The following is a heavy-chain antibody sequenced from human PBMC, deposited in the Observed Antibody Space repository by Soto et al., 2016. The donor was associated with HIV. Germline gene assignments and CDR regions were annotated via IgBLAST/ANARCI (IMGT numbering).Heavy chain of an antibody. V-gene: IGHV3-23*01. J-gene: IGHJ3*01. CDR1: GFTFGNYA. CDR3: AKDLRMTMVQGFIDALDF. CDR2: ISDSGSNT. Sequence: EVNLLESGEAWSSLGSLKLSCGASGFTFGNYAMSWVRQAPGKGLEWVSGISDSGSNTYYADSVKGRFTISRDNSKNTLYLHMNSLRAEDTAVYYCAKDLRMTMVQGFIDALDFWGQRDNGHRXF. D-gene: IGHD3-10*01.